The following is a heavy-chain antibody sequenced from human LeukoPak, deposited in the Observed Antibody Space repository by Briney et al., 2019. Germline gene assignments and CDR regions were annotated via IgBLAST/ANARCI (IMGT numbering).Heavy chain of an antibody. D-gene: IGHD6-13*01. V-gene: IGHV4-59*01. Sequence: PSETLSLTCTVSGGSISSYYWSWIRQPPGKGLEWIGYIYYSGSTNYNPSLKSRVTISVDTSKNQFSLKLSSVTAADTAMYYCASASSSWYKGVWFDPWGQGTLVTVSS. CDR3: ASASSSWYKGVWFDP. CDR1: GGSISSYY. CDR2: IYYSGST. J-gene: IGHJ5*02.